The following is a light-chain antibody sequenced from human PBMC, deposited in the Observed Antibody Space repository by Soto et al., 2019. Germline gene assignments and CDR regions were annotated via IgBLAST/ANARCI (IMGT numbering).Light chain of an antibody. V-gene: IGLV2-11*01. Sequence: HSVPTQPPSVSGSPGQSVTISCTGTSSDVGHYSYVSWYQQHPGKGPKLVIYDVTKRPSGVPDRFSGSKSGNTASLTISGLQAEDEADYYCCSYAGSSTLYVFGTGTKLTVL. CDR3: CSYAGSSTLYV. CDR1: SSDVGHYSY. CDR2: DVT. J-gene: IGLJ1*01.